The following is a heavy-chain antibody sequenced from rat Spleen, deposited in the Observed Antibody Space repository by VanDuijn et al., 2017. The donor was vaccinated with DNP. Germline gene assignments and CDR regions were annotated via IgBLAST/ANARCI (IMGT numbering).Heavy chain of an antibody. CDR2: ISYDGSRT. D-gene: IGHD1-6*01. Sequence: EVQLVESGGGLVQPGRSLKLSCVASGFTFTNYYMAWVRQAPKKGLEWVATISYDGSRTYYRDSVRGRFTIFRDIPKSTLYLQMDSLRSEDTATYYCASRAPGDYFYGGYFDYWGQGVMVTVSS. J-gene: IGHJ2*01. CDR3: ASRAPGDYFYGGYFDY. CDR1: GFTFTNYY. V-gene: IGHV5-7*01.